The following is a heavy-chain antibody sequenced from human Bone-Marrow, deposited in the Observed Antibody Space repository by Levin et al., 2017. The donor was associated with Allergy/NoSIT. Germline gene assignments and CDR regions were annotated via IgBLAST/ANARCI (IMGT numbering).Heavy chain of an antibody. Sequence: PSETLSLTCTVSGDSIKNRNYYWAWIRQPPGKGLEWIVSVDYSGSTYDNPSLESRVSTSVDTSKSQISLRLTSVTATDTAVYYCARHVVVSVWTYFDYWGQGTLVAVSP. CDR3: ARHVVVSVWTYFDY. D-gene: IGHD2-15*01. CDR1: GDSIKNRNYY. J-gene: IGHJ4*02. CDR2: VDYSGST. V-gene: IGHV4-39*01.